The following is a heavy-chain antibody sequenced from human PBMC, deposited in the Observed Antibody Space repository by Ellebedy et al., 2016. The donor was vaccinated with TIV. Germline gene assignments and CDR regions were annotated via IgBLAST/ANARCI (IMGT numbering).Heavy chain of an antibody. CDR1: GYSFNNYG. CDR3: ARNTGIAAAGNGDF. D-gene: IGHD6-13*01. J-gene: IGHJ4*02. Sequence: AASVKVSCKASGYSFNNYGIKWVRQAPGRGLEWMGWNSPYNGITEYAQKVQGRVSLTTDTSTSTAYMELRSLRSDDTAVYYCARNTGIAAAGNGDFWGQGTLVTVSS. V-gene: IGHV1-18*04. CDR2: NSPYNGIT.